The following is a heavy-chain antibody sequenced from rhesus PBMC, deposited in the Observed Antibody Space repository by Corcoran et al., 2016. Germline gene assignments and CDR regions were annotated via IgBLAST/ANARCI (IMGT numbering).Heavy chain of an antibody. CDR1: GGSISGYYS. CDR2: IYGNRASS. Sequence: QVQLQQWGEGLVKPSETLSLPCAVYGGSISGYYSWSWIRQPPGQGLEWIVDIYGNRASSKYNPSLKNRGTNSKDTSKNQFSLKLSSVTAADTAVDYCARQRGSGWYWYFDLWGPGTPITISS. CDR3: ARQRGSGWYWYFDL. V-gene: IGHV4-73*01. D-gene: IGHD6-31*01. J-gene: IGHJ2*01.